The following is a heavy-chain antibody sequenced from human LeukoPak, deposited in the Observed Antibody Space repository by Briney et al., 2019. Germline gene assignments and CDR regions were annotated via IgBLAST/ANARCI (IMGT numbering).Heavy chain of an antibody. V-gene: IGHV3-9*01. CDR3: GKDVGHDGYNAFDY. J-gene: IGHJ4*02. D-gene: IGHD5-24*01. CDR1: GFTFDNYA. CDR2: ISWNSGSI. Sequence: GGSLRLSCAASGFTFDNYAMHWVRQAPGKGLEWVSGISWNSGSIGYADSVKGRFTISRDNAKNSLYLQMNSLRAEDTALSYCGKDVGHDGYNAFDYWGQGTVVTVSS.